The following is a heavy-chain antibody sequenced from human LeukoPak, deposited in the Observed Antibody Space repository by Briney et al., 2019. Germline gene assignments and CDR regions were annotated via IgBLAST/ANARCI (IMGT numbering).Heavy chain of an antibody. D-gene: IGHD3-10*01. V-gene: IGHV3-66*01. J-gene: IGHJ5*02. CDR1: GFTVSSNY. Sequence: GSLXLSCAASGFTVSSNYMSWVRQAPGKGLEWVSVIYSGGSTYYADSVKGRFTISRDNSKNTLYLQMNSLRAEDTAVYYCARARITMVRGVIITYWFDPWGQGTLVTVSS. CDR2: IYSGGST. CDR3: ARARITMVRGVIITYWFDP.